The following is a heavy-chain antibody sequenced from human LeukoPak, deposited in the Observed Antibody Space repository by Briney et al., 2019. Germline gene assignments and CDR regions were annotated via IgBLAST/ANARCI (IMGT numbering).Heavy chain of an antibody. D-gene: IGHD5-18*01. CDR3: AREGGSSGYSYGYNWFAP. J-gene: IGHJ5*02. V-gene: IGHV7-4-1*02. Sequence: ASVKVSCKASGYIFTSYAMNWVRQAPGQGLEWMGWINTNTGNPTYAQGFTGRFAFSLDTSVNTAYLQISSLKVDDTAVYYCAREGGSSGYSYGYNWFAPWGQGTLVTVSS. CDR2: INTNTGNP. CDR1: GYIFTSYA.